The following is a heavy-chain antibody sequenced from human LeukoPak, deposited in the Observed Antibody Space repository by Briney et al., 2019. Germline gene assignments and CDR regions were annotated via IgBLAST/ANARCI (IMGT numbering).Heavy chain of an antibody. V-gene: IGHV3-53*01. CDR2: IYSNNTT. D-gene: IGHD3-22*01. CDR3: AKDYHTEYYYDSSGYYPWGY. J-gene: IGHJ4*02. CDR1: GFTVSSNY. Sequence: GGSLRLSCAASGFTVSSNYMTWVRQAPGKGLEWVSVIYSNNTTFYADSVKGRFTISRDNSKNTLYLQMNSLRAEDTAVYYCAKDYHTEYYYDSSGYYPWGYWGQGTLVTVSS.